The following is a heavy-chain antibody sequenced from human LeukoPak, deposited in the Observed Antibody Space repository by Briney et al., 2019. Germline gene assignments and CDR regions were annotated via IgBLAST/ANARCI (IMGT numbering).Heavy chain of an antibody. CDR3: ARGGGPHSSGYLLGGYFDY. V-gene: IGHV3-23*01. CDR2: ISGTGGST. J-gene: IGHJ4*02. D-gene: IGHD3-22*01. Sequence: QPGGSLRLSCAASGLTFSSYAMSWVRQAPGKGLDWVSTISGTGGSTYYGDSVKGRFTISRDNSKNTLYLQMNSLRAEDTAVYYCARGGGPHSSGYLLGGYFDYWGQGTLVTVSS. CDR1: GLTFSSYA.